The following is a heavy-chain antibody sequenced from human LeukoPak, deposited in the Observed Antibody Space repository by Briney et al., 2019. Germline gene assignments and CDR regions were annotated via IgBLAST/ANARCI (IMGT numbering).Heavy chain of an antibody. D-gene: IGHD6-13*01. J-gene: IGHJ4*02. CDR1: GYTFTGYY. V-gene: IGHV1-2*06. CDR3: ARALTGIAAAGTLRY. CDR2: INPNSGGT. Sequence: ASVKVSCKASGYTFTGYYMHWVRQAPGQGLEWMGRINPNSGGTNYAQKFQGRVTMTRDTSVSTAYMELSRLRSDDTAVYYCARALTGIAAAGTLRYWGQGTLVTVSS.